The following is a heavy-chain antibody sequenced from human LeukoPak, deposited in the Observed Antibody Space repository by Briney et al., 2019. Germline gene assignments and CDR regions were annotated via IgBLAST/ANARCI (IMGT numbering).Heavy chain of an antibody. CDR3: ARGGPGRYCSSTSCYMNWFDP. D-gene: IGHD2-2*02. V-gene: IGHV1-18*01. Sequence: ASVKVSCKAFGYTFTSYGISWVRQAPGQGLEWMGWISAYNGNTNYAQKLQGRVTMTTDTSTSTAYMELRSLRSDDTAVYYCARGGPGRYCSSTSCYMNWFDPWGQGTLVTVSS. CDR1: GYTFTSYG. CDR2: ISAYNGNT. J-gene: IGHJ5*02.